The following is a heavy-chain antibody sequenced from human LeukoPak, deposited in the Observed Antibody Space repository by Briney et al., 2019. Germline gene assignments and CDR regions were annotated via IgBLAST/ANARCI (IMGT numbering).Heavy chain of an antibody. CDR2: IIPIFGTA. D-gene: IGHD5-12*01. Sequence: SVTVSCKASGGTFSSYAISWVRQAPGQGLEWMGGIIPIFGTANYAQKFQGRVTITADETTSTAYMELSSLRSEDTAVYYCARVYSGYALSFDYWGQGTLVTVSS. CDR3: ARVYSGYALSFDY. CDR1: GGTFSSYA. V-gene: IGHV1-69*13. J-gene: IGHJ4*02.